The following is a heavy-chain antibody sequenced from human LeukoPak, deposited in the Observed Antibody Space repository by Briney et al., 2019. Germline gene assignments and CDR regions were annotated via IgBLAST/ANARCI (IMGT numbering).Heavy chain of an antibody. CDR1: GYTFTNHA. D-gene: IGHD6-13*01. J-gene: IGHJ5*01. Sequence: ASVKVYCKASGYTFTNHAMHWARQAPGQGLEWMGWINTADGNTKYSQKFQGRVTITRDTSASIVYLELTSLRSEDTAVYYCARPGASSPGNWFASWGQGTLVTVSS. CDR2: INTADGNT. V-gene: IGHV1-3*04. CDR3: ARPGASSPGNWFAS.